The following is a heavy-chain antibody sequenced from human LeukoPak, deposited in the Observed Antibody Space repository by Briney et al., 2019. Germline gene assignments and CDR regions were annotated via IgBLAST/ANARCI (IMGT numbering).Heavy chain of an antibody. CDR3: ASGRSDGKAGYYFDY. Sequence: GRSLRLSCAASGFIFRNYGMHWVRQAPGKGLEWVTIIWYDGSNQYYADSVKGRFTISRDNSKNTLYLQMNTLRAEDTAVYYCASGRSDGKAGYYFDYWGQGTLVTVSS. V-gene: IGHV3-33*01. CDR2: IWYDGSNQ. D-gene: IGHD5-18*01. J-gene: IGHJ4*02. CDR1: GFIFRNYG.